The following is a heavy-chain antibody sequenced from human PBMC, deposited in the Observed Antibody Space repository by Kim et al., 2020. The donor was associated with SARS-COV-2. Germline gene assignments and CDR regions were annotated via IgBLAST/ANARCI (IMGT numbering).Heavy chain of an antibody. CDR1: GGSISSYY. D-gene: IGHD3-16*01. J-gene: IGHJ4*02. Sequence: SETLSLTCTVSGGSISSYYWSWIRQPPGKGLEWIGYIYYSGSTNYNPSLKSRVTISVDTSKNQFSLKLSSVTAADTAVYYCARGQRGSYYDYWGQGTLVTVSS. CDR3: ARGQRGSYYDY. CDR2: IYYSGST. V-gene: IGHV4-59*01.